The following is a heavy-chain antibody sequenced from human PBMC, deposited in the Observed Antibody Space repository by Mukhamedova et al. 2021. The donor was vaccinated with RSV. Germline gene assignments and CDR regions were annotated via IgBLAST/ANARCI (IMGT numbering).Heavy chain of an antibody. J-gene: IGHJ4*01. CDR3: AKGVPPFDY. Sequence: VSAISGSGGSTYYADSVKGRFTISRDNSKNTLYLQMNSLRAEDTAVYYCAKGVPPFDYWGQEPWSPSPQ. V-gene: IGHV3-23*01. CDR2: ISGSGGST.